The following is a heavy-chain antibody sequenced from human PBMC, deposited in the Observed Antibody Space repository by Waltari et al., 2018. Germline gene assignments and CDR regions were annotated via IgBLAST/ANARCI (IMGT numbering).Heavy chain of an antibody. D-gene: IGHD3-10*01. CDR1: GFSFNQYT. J-gene: IGHJ6*02. Sequence: QEQLVESGGGVVQPGRSLSLSCAASGFSFNQYTMNWVRQAPGKGPEWVAVIWFDGSIKYYGDSVKGRFTISRDNSRNTLYLQMNSLRVDDTAVYYCARDRSSEFYYGMDVWGQGTTVTVSS. CDR2: IWFDGSIK. V-gene: IGHV3-33*01. CDR3: ARDRSSEFYYGMDV.